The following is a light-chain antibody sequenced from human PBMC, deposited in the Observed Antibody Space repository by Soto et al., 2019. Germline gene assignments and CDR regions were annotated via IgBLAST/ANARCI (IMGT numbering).Light chain of an antibody. V-gene: IGLV2-11*01. CDR3: CSYAGSYTSLFI. CDR1: SSDIGDYDY. J-gene: IGLJ1*01. Sequence: QSALTQPRSVSGSPGQSVTISCTGTSSDIGDYDYVSWYQQHPGKAPKLMIYDVSQRPSGVPDRFSGSKSGNTASLTISGLQAEDEADYHCCSYAGSYTSLFIFGAGTKVTVL. CDR2: DVS.